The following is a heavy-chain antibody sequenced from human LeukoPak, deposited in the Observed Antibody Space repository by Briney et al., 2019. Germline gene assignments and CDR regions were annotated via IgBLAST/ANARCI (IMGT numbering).Heavy chain of an antibody. CDR3: AKDSGGYSDSLHFDY. CDR1: GFTFSRYG. CDR2: ISYDGSNK. D-gene: IGHD4-11*01. Sequence: GRSLRLSSAASGFTFSRYGMHWVRQAPGKGLEWVAVISYDGSNKYYADSVKGRFTISRDNSKNTLYLQINSLRAEDTAVYYCAKDSGGYSDSLHFDYWGQGTLVTVSS. V-gene: IGHV3-30*18. J-gene: IGHJ4*02.